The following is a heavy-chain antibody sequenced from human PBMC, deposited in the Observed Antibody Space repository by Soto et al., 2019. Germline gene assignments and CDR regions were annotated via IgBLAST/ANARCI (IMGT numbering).Heavy chain of an antibody. CDR2: MNPDSGNT. CDR3: ARGLRPRFYYGSGTNGFDP. D-gene: IGHD3-10*01. J-gene: IGHJ5*02. Sequence: QVQLVQSGAEVKKPGASVKVSCKASGYTFRSYDINWVRQATGQGVEWMGWMNPDSGNTAYAQRFQGRVNMTRNTSISTAYMELSNLRSEDTAVYYCARGLRPRFYYGSGTNGFDPWGQGTLVTVSS. V-gene: IGHV1-8*01. CDR1: GYTFRSYD.